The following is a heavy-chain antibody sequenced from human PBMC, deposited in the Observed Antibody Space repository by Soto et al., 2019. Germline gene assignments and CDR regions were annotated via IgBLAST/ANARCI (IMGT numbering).Heavy chain of an antibody. V-gene: IGHV3-30-3*01. CDR3: ARVTKEKWLVKGFDP. CDR2: ISKDGSTK. D-gene: IGHD6-19*01. CDR1: RFNFNIYA. J-gene: IGHJ5*02. Sequence: QEHLVESGGGVVQPGRSPRLSCAASRFNFNIYAMHWVRQAPSKGLEWVALISKDGSTKYYADSVKGRFTISRDNAKNTLFLQMDSLRPDDTAVYYCARVTKEKWLVKGFDPWGQGTLVTVSS.